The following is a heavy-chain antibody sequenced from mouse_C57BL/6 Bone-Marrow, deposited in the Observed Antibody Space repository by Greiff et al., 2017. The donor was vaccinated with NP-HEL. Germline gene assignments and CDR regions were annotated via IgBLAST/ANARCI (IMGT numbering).Heavy chain of an antibody. CDR1: GFTFSSYA. D-gene: IGHD2-4*01. Sequence: EVQLVESGGGLVKPGGSLKLSCAASGFTFSSYAMSWVRQTPEKRLEWVATISDGGSYTYYPDNVKGRFTISRDNAKNNLYLQMSHLKSEDTAMYYCARDGGDYDCSVWGTGTTVTVSS. J-gene: IGHJ1*03. V-gene: IGHV5-4*01. CDR2: ISDGGSYT. CDR3: ARDGGDYDCSV.